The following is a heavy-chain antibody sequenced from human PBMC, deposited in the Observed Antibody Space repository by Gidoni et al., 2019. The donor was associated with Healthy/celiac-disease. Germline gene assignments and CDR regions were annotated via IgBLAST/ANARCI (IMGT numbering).Heavy chain of an antibody. D-gene: IGHD2-15*01. Sequence: VQLVESGGGLVQPGGSLRLSCAASGFPFSSYWMHWVRQAPGKGLVWVSRMNSDGSSTSYADSVKGRFTISRDNAKNTLYLQMNSLRAEDTAVYYCARARYCSGGSCYEDSWGQGTLVTVSS. CDR3: ARARYCSGGSCYEDS. CDR2: MNSDGSST. J-gene: IGHJ4*02. V-gene: IGHV3-74*01. CDR1: GFPFSSYW.